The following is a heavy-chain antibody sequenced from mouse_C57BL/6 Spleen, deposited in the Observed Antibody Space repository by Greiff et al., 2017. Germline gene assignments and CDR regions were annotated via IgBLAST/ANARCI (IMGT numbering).Heavy chain of an antibody. Sequence: VQLQQSGAELVRPGASVTLSCKASGYTFTDYEMHWVKQTPVHGLEWIGAIDPETGGTAYNQKFKGKAILTADKSSSTAYMERRSLTSEDSAVYYCTRNYYGSLHYFDYWGQGTTLTVSS. CDR3: TRNYYGSLHYFDY. J-gene: IGHJ2*01. CDR1: GYTFTDYE. V-gene: IGHV1-15*01. CDR2: IDPETGGT. D-gene: IGHD1-1*01.